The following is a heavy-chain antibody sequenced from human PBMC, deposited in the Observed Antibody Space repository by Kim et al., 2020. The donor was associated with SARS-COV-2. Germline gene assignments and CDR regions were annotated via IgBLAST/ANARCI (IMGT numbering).Heavy chain of an antibody. CDR2: IIPILGTI. D-gene: IGHD3-10*01. CDR3: AKVVVSQFGDGFWWFDP. J-gene: IGHJ5*02. V-gene: IGHV1-69*13. Sequence: SVKVSCKASGGTFTNHTFNWVRQAPGQGLEWLGGIIPILGTINYAQKFQGRITITADDFTGTPYMELNSLRFDDTAVYYCAKVVVSQFGDGFWWFDPWGQGTLVTVSS. CDR1: GGTFTNHT.